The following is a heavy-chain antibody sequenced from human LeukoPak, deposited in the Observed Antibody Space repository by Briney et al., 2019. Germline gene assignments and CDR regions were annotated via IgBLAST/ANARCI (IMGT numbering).Heavy chain of an antibody. V-gene: IGHV1-2*02. D-gene: IGHD1-26*01. J-gene: IGHJ4*02. CDR2: INPNSGRT. Sequence: GASVKVSCKASGYTFTDYYMHWVRQAPGQGLEWMGWINPNSGRTNYAQKFQGRVTMTRDTSISTAYMELSRLRSDDTAVYYCAREGPIVGATHLVDYWAQGTLVTVSS. CDR1: GYTFTDYY. CDR3: AREGPIVGATHLVDY.